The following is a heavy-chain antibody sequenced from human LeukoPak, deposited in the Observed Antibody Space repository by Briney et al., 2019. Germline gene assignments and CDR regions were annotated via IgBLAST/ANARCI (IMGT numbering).Heavy chain of an antibody. D-gene: IGHD2-2*01. Sequence: PSETLSLTCAVYGGSFSGYYWSWIRQPPGKGLEWIGEINHSGSTNYNPSLKSRVTISVDTSKNQFSLKLSSVTAADTAVYYCARALGPYCSSTSCRIYYYYYMDVWGKGTTVTVSS. CDR3: ARALGPYCSSTSCRIYYYYYMDV. CDR1: GGSFSGYY. CDR2: INHSGST. J-gene: IGHJ6*03. V-gene: IGHV4-34*01.